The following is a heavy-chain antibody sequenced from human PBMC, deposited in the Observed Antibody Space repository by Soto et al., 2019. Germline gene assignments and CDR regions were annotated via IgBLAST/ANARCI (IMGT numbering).Heavy chain of an antibody. CDR2: ISAYNGNT. V-gene: IGHV1-18*01. CDR3: ARLDLYCSGGSCYPSTYYMDV. CDR1: GYTFTSYG. J-gene: IGHJ6*03. Sequence: QVQLVQSGAEVKKPGASVKVSCKASGYTFTSYGISWVRQAPGQGLEWMGWISAYNGNTNYAQKLQGRVTVTTDTSTRTAYMELRSLRSDDTAVYYCARLDLYCSGGSCYPSTYYMDVWGKGTTVTVSS. D-gene: IGHD2-15*01.